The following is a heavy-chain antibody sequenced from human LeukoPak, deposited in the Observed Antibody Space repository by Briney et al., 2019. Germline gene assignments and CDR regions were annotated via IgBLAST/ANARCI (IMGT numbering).Heavy chain of an antibody. V-gene: IGHV3-30*18. CDR1: GFIFKDYG. Sequence: PGGSLRLSCAASGFIFKDYGMHWVRQAPGKGLEWVAVTSYDGTRQFYADFVKGRFTISRDNSNNTVYLQMNNLRVEDTAVYYCAKREAVTVTAEWDYLDYWGLGTLVAVSS. J-gene: IGHJ4*02. CDR2: TSYDGTRQ. D-gene: IGHD6-19*01. CDR3: AKREAVTVTAEWDYLDY.